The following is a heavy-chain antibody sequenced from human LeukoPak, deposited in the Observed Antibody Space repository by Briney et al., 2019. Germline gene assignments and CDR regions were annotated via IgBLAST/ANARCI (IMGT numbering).Heavy chain of an antibody. Sequence: ASVKVSCKASGYTFTSYGISWVRQAPGQGLEWMGWISGYNGNTEYTQKFQGRVAMTRDTSTSTAYMELRSLRSDDTAVYYCARAWGYSSSLDFDYWGQGTLVTVSS. CDR1: GYTFTSYG. CDR3: ARAWGYSSSLDFDY. V-gene: IGHV1-18*01. J-gene: IGHJ4*02. CDR2: ISGYNGNT. D-gene: IGHD6-13*01.